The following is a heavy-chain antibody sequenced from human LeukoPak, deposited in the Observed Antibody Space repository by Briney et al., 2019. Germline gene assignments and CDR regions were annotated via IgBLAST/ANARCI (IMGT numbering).Heavy chain of an antibody. CDR2: ISSSSSTI. V-gene: IGHV3-48*04. Sequence: GGSLRLSCAASGFTFSSYSMNWVRQAPGKGLEWVSYISSSSSTIYYADSVKGRFTISRDNAKNSLYLQMNSLRAEDTAVYYCARDQIWLGSGVDYWGQGTLVTVSS. CDR3: ARDQIWLGSGVDY. J-gene: IGHJ4*02. CDR1: GFTFSSYS. D-gene: IGHD3-10*01.